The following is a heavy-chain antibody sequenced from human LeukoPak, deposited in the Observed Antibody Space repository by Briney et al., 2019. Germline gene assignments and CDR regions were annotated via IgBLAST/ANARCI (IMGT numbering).Heavy chain of an antibody. CDR1: GGSINYRH. J-gene: IGHJ4*02. Sequence: SETLSLTRTVSGGSINYRHWNWIRQPPGKGLEWIGYIYYTGSTNYNPSLKSRVIISLDTSKNQFSLKLSSVTAADTAVYYCATHNSGTFYNFDSWGQGTLVTVSS. CDR2: IYYTGST. CDR3: ATHNSGTFYNFDS. V-gene: IGHV4-59*08. D-gene: IGHD3-10*01.